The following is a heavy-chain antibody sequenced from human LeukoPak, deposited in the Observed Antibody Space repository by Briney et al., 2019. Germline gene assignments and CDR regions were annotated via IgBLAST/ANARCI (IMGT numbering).Heavy chain of an antibody. D-gene: IGHD6-13*01. J-gene: IGHJ4*02. CDR3: ARHQKKTKGYSSSWVDY. CDR2: MNPNSGNT. V-gene: IGHV1-8*01. Sequence: GASVKVSCKASGYTFTSYDINWVRQATGQGPEWMGWMNPNSGNTGYAQKFQGRVTMTRNTSISTAYMELSSLRSEDTAVYYCARHQKKTKGYSSSWVDYWGQGTLVTVSS. CDR1: GYTFTSYD.